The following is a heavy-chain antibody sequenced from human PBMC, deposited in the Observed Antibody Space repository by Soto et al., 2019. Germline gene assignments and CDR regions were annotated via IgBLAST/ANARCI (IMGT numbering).Heavy chain of an antibody. CDR1: GGTFSSYA. CDR2: IIPIFGTA. D-gene: IGHD3-22*01. Sequence: QVQLVQSGAEVKKPGSSVKVSCKASGGTFSSYAISWVRQAPGQGLEWMGGIIPIFGTANYAQKFQGRVTXXAXDXXSTAYMELSSLRSEDTAVYYCARTMTTSERRYFDYWGQGTLVTVSS. CDR3: ARTMTTSERRYFDY. V-gene: IGHV1-69*12. J-gene: IGHJ4*02.